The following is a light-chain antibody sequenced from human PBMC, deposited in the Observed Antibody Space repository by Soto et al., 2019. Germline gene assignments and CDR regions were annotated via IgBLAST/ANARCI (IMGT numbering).Light chain of an antibody. CDR3: CSYAGIHVV. V-gene: IGLV2-11*01. CDR1: SSDVGGYNY. Sequence: QSALTQPRSVSGSPGQSVTISCTGTSSDVGGYNYVSWYQQHPGKAPKLMIYDVSKRPSGVPDRFSGSKSGNTASLTISGLQPEDEADYYCCSYAGIHVVFGGGTKLTVL. CDR2: DVS. J-gene: IGLJ2*01.